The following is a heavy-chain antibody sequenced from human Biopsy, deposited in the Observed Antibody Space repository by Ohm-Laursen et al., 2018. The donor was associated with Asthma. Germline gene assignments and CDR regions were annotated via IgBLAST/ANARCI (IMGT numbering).Heavy chain of an antibody. CDR2: ISYDGTNK. V-gene: IGHV3-30-3*01. J-gene: IGHJ6*02. D-gene: IGHD1-20*01. Sequence: SLRLSCAASGFTFSDYDMHWVRQAPGKGLEWVAVISYDGTNKDYANSVKGRFTFSRDNSQNTLSLEMNSLRVEDTAVYYCARDLRSDNWNPWGMDVWGLGTTVTVAS. CDR1: GFTFSDYD. CDR3: ARDLRSDNWNPWGMDV.